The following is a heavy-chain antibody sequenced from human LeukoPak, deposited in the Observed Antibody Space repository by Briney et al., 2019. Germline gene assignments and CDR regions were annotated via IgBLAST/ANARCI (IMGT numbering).Heavy chain of an antibody. CDR2: IYPGDSDT. J-gene: IGHJ6*03. D-gene: IGHD6-6*01. CDR3: ARQHIAARPKVYYYYYMDV. V-gene: IGHV5-51*01. CDR1: GYSFTSYW. Sequence: GESLKISCKGSGYSFTSYWIGWVRQMPGKGLEWMGIIYPGDSDTRYSPSFQGRVTISADKSISTAYLQWSSLKASDTAMYYCARQHIAARPKVYYYYYMDVWGKGTTVTVSS.